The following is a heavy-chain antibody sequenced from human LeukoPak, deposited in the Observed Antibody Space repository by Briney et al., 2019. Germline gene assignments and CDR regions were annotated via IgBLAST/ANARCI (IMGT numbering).Heavy chain of an antibody. CDR1: GFTFSSYA. Sequence: GGSLRLSCAASGFTFSSYAMSWVRQAPGKGLEWVSAIGTAGDTYYPGSVKGRFTISRENAKNSLYLQMNSLRAGDTAVYYCARGDYYDSSGYYSFDYWGQGTLVTVSS. CDR2: IGTAGDT. J-gene: IGHJ4*02. D-gene: IGHD3-22*01. V-gene: IGHV3-13*01. CDR3: ARGDYYDSSGYYSFDY.